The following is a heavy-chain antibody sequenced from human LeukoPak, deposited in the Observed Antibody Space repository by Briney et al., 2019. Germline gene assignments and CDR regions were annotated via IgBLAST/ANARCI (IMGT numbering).Heavy chain of an antibody. D-gene: IGHD1-1*01. Sequence: ASVKVSCKASGNSLNNYHMHWVRQAPGQGLEWMGIIRPGGDGPSYAQKFQGRVTMTRDMSTSTVYMELSSLTSDDTAVYYCGRDPTYRNYFDSWGQGTLVTVSS. CDR2: IRPGGDGP. CDR3: GRDPTYRNYFDS. J-gene: IGHJ4*02. V-gene: IGHV1-46*02. CDR1: GNSLNNYH.